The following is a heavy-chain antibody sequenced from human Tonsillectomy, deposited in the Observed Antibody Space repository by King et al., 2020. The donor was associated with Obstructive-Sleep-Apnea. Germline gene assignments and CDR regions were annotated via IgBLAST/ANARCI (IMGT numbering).Heavy chain of an antibody. CDR1: GFTFSGSA. J-gene: IGHJ5*02. Sequence: VQLVESGGGLVQPGGSLKLSCAASGFTFSGSAMHWVRQASGQGLEGVGRIRSKANSYATAYAASVKGRFTISRDDSKNTAYLQMNSLKTEDTAVYYCTRVPEGNWFDPWGQGTLVTVSS. V-gene: IGHV3-73*02. CDR2: IRSKANSYAT. CDR3: TRVPEGNWFDP.